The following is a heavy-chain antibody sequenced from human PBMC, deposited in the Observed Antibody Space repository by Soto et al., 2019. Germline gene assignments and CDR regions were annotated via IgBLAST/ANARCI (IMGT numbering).Heavy chain of an antibody. CDR2: ISAYNGNT. J-gene: IGHJ4*02. CDR1: GYTFTSYG. CDR3: AVQNFYGDYEVDYFDY. Sequence: ASVKVSCKASGYTFTSYGISWVRQAPGQGLEWMGWISAYNGNTNYAQKLQGRVTMTTDTSTSTAYMELRSLGSDDTAVYYCAVQNFYGDYEVDYFDYWGQGTLVTVSS. D-gene: IGHD4-17*01. V-gene: IGHV1-18*01.